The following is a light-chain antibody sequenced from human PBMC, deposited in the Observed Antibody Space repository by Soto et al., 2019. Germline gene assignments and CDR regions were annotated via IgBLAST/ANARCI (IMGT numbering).Light chain of an antibody. Sequence: EIVMTQSPATLSVSPGERATLSCRASQSVSGNLAWYQQKPGQAPRLLIYGASTMPTGIPARFSGSGSGTEFILIISSLQPDDVAVYYCQQYTNRPPLTFGGGTKVEIK. J-gene: IGKJ4*01. V-gene: IGKV3-15*01. CDR3: QQYTNRPPLT. CDR1: QSVSGN. CDR2: GAS.